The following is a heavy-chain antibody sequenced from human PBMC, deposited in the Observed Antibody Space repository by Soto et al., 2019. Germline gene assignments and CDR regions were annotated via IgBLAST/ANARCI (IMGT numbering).Heavy chain of an antibody. CDR3: AHPWGSGSVQGKRDYYFDY. J-gene: IGHJ4*02. V-gene: IGHV2-5*02. CDR2: IYWDDDK. Sequence: QITLKESGPSLVKPTQTLTLTCTFSGVSLSTSGVGVGWIRQPPGKALEWLALIYWDDDKRYSPSLKSRLTITKDTSKNQVVLTMTNMDPVDTATYYCAHPWGSGSVQGKRDYYFDYWGQGTLVTVSS. CDR1: GVSLSTSGVG. D-gene: IGHD3-10*01.